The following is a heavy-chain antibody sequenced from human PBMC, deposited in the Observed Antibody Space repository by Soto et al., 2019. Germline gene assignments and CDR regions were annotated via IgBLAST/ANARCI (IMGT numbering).Heavy chain of an antibody. CDR3: VRDPYYDFWSGYYIGDAFDI. V-gene: IGHV1-3*01. CDR2: INAGNGDT. J-gene: IGHJ3*02. D-gene: IGHD3-3*01. Sequence: GASVKVSCKASGYTFTNYGIDWVRQAPGQRLEWLGRINAGNGDTDRAPRFQGRVTMTRDASASTAYMELRSLRSDDTAVYYCVRDPYYDFWSGYYIGDAFDIWGQGTMVTVSS. CDR1: GYTFTNYG.